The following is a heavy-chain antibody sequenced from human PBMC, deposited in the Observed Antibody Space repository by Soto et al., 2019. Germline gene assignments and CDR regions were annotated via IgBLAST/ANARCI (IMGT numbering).Heavy chain of an antibody. CDR1: GYSFTSYW. Sequence: GESLKISCKGSGYSFTSYWIGWVRQMPGKGLEWMGIIYPGDSDTRYSPSFQGQVTISADKSISTAYLQWSSLKASDTAMYYCARQTAPVGATTYYYGMDVWGQGATVTVSS. CDR3: ARQTAPVGATTYYYGMDV. J-gene: IGHJ6*02. D-gene: IGHD1-26*01. CDR2: IYPGDSDT. V-gene: IGHV5-51*01.